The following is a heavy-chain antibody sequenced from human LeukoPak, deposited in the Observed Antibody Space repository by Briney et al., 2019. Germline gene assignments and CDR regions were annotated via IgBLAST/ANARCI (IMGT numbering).Heavy chain of an antibody. CDR2: IYYSGST. J-gene: IGHJ4*02. CDR3: ARLLRSGYSYGFLDY. D-gene: IGHD5-18*01. V-gene: IGHV4-59*01. Sequence: SGTLSLTCTVSGASISSYYWSWIRQPPGKGLEWIGYIYYSGSTNYNPSLKSRGTISVDTSKNQFSLKLNSVTAADTAVYFCARLLRSGYSYGFLDYWGQGTLVSFSS. CDR1: GASISSYY.